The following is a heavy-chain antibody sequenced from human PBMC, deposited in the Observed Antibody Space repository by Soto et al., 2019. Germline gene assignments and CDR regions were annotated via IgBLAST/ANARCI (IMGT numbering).Heavy chain of an antibody. Sequence: EVHLLESGGGLVQPGGSLRLSCAASGFTVSTYAMSWVRQTPRKGLEWVSSISGSGDHTYYADSVKGRFTISRDSSKNTLYLQMNSLRAEDTAVYFCAKGYDRYGSGYVGFDTWGQGTLVTVSS. V-gene: IGHV3-23*01. D-gene: IGHD5-12*01. CDR3: AKGYDRYGSGYVGFDT. J-gene: IGHJ4*02. CDR1: GFTVSTYA. CDR2: ISGSGDHT.